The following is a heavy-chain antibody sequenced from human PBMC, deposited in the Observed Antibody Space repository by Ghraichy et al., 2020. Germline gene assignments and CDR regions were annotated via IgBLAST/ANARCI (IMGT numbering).Heavy chain of an antibody. Sequence: SQTLSLTCVISGDSVSSRSVAWNWIRQSPSRGLEWLGRTYYRSKWYNDYAVSVESRITINPDTSKNQFSLQLNSVTAEDTAIYFCARVQWERQLNHFDYWGQGTPVTVSS. J-gene: IGHJ4*02. D-gene: IGHD1-26*01. V-gene: IGHV6-1*01. CDR3: ARVQWERQLNHFDY. CDR1: GDSVSSRSVA. CDR2: TYYRSKWYN.